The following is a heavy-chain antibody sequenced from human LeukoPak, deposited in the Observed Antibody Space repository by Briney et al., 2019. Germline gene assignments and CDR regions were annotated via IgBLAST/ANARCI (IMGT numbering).Heavy chain of an antibody. V-gene: IGHV4-34*01. CDR1: GGSFSGYY. CDR3: ASHTSGYDTQDYYYMDV. D-gene: IGHD5-12*01. J-gene: IGHJ6*03. CDR2: ISHSGST. Sequence: SETLSLTCAVYGGSFSGYYWSWIRQPPGKGLEWIGEISHSGSTNYNPSLKSRVTISVDTSKNQFSLKLSSVTAADTAVYYCASHTSGYDTQDYYYMDVWGKGTTVTVSS.